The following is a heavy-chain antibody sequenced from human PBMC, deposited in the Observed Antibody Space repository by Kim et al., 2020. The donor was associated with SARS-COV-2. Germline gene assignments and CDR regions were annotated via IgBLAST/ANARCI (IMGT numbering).Heavy chain of an antibody. Sequence: GGSLRLSCAASGFTFSSYAMSWVRQAPGKGLEWVSSISFSGGTLYYTDSLKGRFAISRDNSKNTLYLQMNSLRVEDTAVYYCAKESRGGYILGAFDNWG. CDR2: ISFSGGTL. D-gene: IGHD3-22*01. CDR3: AKESRGGYILGAFDN. V-gene: IGHV3-23*01. J-gene: IGHJ3*02. CDR1: GFTFSSYA.